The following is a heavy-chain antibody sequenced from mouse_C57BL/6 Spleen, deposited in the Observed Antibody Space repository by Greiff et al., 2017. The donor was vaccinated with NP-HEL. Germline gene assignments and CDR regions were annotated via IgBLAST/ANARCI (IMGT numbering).Heavy chain of an antibody. D-gene: IGHD1-1*01. CDR2: IYPGGGYT. CDR1: GYTFTNYW. V-gene: IGHV1-63*01. CDR3: ARGGTVDAMDY. J-gene: IGHJ4*01. Sequence: VKLVESGAELVRPGTSVKMSCKASGYTFTNYWIGWAKQRPGHGLEWIGDIYPGGGYTNYNEKFKGKATLTADKSSSTAYMQFSSLTSEDSAIYYCARGGTVDAMDYWGQGTSVTVSS.